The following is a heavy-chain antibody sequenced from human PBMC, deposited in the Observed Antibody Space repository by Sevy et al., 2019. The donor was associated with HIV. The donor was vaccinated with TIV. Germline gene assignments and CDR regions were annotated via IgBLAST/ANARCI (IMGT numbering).Heavy chain of an antibody. J-gene: IGHJ4*02. V-gene: IGHV3-23*01. D-gene: IGHD3-3*01. CDR3: ARDPRHYDFWSGSYYFDY. CDR2: ISASGGDT. Sequence: GGSLRLSCAASGFTFSTYAMSWVHQAPGKGLEWVSVISASGGDTFYADSVKGRFTISRDNSKNILYLQMNSLRAEDTAVYYCARDPRHYDFWSGSYYFDYWGQGTLVTVSS. CDR1: GFTFSTYA.